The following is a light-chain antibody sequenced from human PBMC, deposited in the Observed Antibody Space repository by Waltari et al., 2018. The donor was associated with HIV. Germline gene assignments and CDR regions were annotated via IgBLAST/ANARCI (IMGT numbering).Light chain of an antibody. CDR1: QSINVW. Sequence: DTQMTQSPSSLSASVGDRVTITCRASQSINVWLAWYQQKPGKAPNLLIFKASSPKSGVPSRFSGSGSGTEFTLTISSLQTDDSATYYCQQYDTSPITFGDGTRVEI. V-gene: IGKV1-5*03. CDR2: KAS. J-gene: IGKJ4*01. CDR3: QQYDTSPIT.